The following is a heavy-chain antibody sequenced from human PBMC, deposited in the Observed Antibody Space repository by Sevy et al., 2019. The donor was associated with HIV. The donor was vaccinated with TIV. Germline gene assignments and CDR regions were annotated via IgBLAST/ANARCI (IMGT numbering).Heavy chain of an antibody. V-gene: IGHV3-21*01. CDR3: ARDFLARYDSSGDAFDI. CDR1: GFTFSSYS. Sequence: GGSLRLSCAASGFTFSSYSMNWVRQAPGKGLEWVSSISSSSSYIYYADSVKGRFTISRDNAKNSLYLQMNSLRAEDTAVYYCARDFLARYDSSGDAFDIWGQGTMVTVSS. D-gene: IGHD3-22*01. J-gene: IGHJ3*02. CDR2: ISSSSSYI.